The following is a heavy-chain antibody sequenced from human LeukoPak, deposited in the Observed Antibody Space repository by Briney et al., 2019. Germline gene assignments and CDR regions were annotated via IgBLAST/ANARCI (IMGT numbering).Heavy chain of an antibody. V-gene: IGHV1-8*01. CDR1: GYTFTSYD. J-gene: IGHJ4*02. CDR3: ARIPYGDYSFDY. D-gene: IGHD4-17*01. CDR2: MNPNSGNT. Sequence: ASVKVSCKASGYTFTSYDINWVRQATGQGLEWTGWMNPNSGNTGYAQKFQGRVTMTRNTSISTAYMELSSLRSEDTAVYYCARIPYGDYSFDYWGQGTLVTVSS.